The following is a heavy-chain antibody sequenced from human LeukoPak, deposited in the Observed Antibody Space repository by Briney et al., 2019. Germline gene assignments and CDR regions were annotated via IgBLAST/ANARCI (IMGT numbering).Heavy chain of an antibody. CDR2: ISTSGNT. V-gene: IGHV3-23*01. CDR3: ARDSRRYYGSGSRLYWFDP. CDR1: GFTFSRYA. J-gene: IGHJ5*02. D-gene: IGHD3-10*01. Sequence: PGGSLRLSCEASGFTFSRYAMNWVRQVPGKGLEWVSLISTSGNTHYADSVNGRFTISRDNSKRTLYLHMDTLRVEDTAVYYCARDSRRYYGSGSRLYWFDPWGQGTLVTVSS.